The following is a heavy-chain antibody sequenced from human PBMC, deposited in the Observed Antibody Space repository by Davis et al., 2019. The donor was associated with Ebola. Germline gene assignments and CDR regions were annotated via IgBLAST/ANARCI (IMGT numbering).Heavy chain of an antibody. CDR1: LGTLSSYA. J-gene: IGHJ4*02. CDR3: ASHYGESSSDSLDY. D-gene: IGHD4-17*01. CDR2: ILPILGIA. Sequence: SVQVSCKASLGTLSSYAISWVRQAPGQGLEWMGRILPILGIANYAQKFQGRLPITAEKSTSTAYRELSSLRSEDTAVYYCASHYGESSSDSLDYWGQGTLVTVSS. V-gene: IGHV1-69*04.